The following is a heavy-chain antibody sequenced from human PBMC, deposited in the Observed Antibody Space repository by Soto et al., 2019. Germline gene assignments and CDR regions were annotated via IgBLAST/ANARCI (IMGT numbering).Heavy chain of an antibody. CDR2: IYSNGDT. Sequence: SETLSLTCSVSSDSMNSGGYYWSWIRQHPGKGLEWIGYIYSNGDTYYNPSLKSRVTISVDTSKNQFSLNLTSVTAADTAVYYCARRGGSSSGYYYYAMDVWGQGTTVTVS. CDR3: ARRGGSSSGYYYYAMDV. V-gene: IGHV4-31*03. CDR1: SDSMNSGGYY. J-gene: IGHJ6*02. D-gene: IGHD6-6*01.